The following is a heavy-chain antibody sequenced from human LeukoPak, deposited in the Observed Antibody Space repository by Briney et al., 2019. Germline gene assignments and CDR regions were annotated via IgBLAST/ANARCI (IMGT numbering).Heavy chain of an antibody. V-gene: IGHV4-39*01. Sequence: SETLSLTCTVSGGSVTADNYFWSWTRQPPGKGLEWIGSIYDSGSTYYNPSLKSRVTISVDTSKNQFSLKLNSVTAADTAVYYCARHYGPWGQGTLVTVSS. CDR1: GGSVTADNYF. CDR2: IYDSGST. J-gene: IGHJ5*02. D-gene: IGHD3-10*01. CDR3: ARHYGP.